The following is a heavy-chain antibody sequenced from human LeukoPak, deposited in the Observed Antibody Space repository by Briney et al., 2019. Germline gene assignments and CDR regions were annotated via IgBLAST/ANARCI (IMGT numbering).Heavy chain of an antibody. CDR1: GGTFSSYA. J-gene: IGHJ4*02. CDR3: ARAVGYGSGNFDY. V-gene: IGHV1-69*13. Sequence: ASVKVSCKASGGTFSSYAISWVRQAPGQGLEWMGGIIPIFGTANYAQKFQGRVTITADESTSTAYMELSSLRSVDTAVYYCARAVGYGSGNFDYWGQGTLVTVSS. D-gene: IGHD3-10*01. CDR2: IIPIFGTA.